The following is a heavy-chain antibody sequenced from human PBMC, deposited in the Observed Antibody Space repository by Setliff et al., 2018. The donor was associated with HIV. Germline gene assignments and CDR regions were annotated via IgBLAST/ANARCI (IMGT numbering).Heavy chain of an antibody. Sequence: PSETLSLTCTVFSGSISTYYWTWIRQPPGKGLEYIGYIYYTGSTDYNPSLNGRVTISIDMSKSQFSLKLNSVTAADTAVYYCARARITMTGGRLEPYAFDRWGQGTKVTVSS. D-gene: IGHD3-22*01. CDR2: IYYTGST. CDR1: SGSISTYY. V-gene: IGHV4-59*01. CDR3: ARARITMTGGRLEPYAFDR. J-gene: IGHJ3*01.